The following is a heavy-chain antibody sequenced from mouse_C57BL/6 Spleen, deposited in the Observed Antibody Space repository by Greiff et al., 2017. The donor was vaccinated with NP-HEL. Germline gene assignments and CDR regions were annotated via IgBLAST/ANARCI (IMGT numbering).Heavy chain of an antibody. CDR3: ARHPPYDYDGFDY. CDR1: GFTFSSYG. CDR2: ISSGGSYT. Sequence: EVKLMESGGDLVKPGGSLKLSCAASGFTFSSYGMSWVRQTPDKRLEWVATISSGGSYTYYPDSVKGRFTISRDNAKNTLYLQMSSLKSEDTAMYYCARHPPYDYDGFDYWGQGTTLTVSS. V-gene: IGHV5-6*01. J-gene: IGHJ2*01. D-gene: IGHD2-4*01.